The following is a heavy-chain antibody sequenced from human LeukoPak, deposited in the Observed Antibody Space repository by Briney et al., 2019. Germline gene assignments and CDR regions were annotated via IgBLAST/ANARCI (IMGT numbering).Heavy chain of an antibody. CDR1: GYTFSTQG. Sequence: PGGSLRLSCATSGYTFSTQGMHWVRQAPGKGLEWVTFIQNDGKDKRYADSVQGRFTVSRDNAKNSLYLQMNSLRVEDTAMYYCAKDLAIGYCSRTSCDAGIILPEEDVHHDALDIWGQGTMVTVSS. CDR2: IQNDGKDK. J-gene: IGHJ3*02. CDR3: AKDLAIGYCSRTSCDAGIILPEEDVHHDALDI. V-gene: IGHV3-30*02. D-gene: IGHD2-2*03.